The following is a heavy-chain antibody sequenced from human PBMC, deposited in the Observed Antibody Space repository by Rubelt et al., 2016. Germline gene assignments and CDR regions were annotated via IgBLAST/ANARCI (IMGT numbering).Heavy chain of an antibody. D-gene: IGHD4-17*01. CDR2: INTGNGNT. J-gene: IGHJ6*02. CDR3: ARGYYGDYLSYVMDV. CDR1: GYTFTSDA. Sequence: QVQLVQSGAEVKKPGASVKVSCKASGYTFTSDAMHWVRQAPGQRLEWMGWINTGNGNTEYSQKFQGRVTITSDNSASAAYMQLSSLRSDDSAVYYCARGYYGDYLSYVMDVWGQGTTVTVSS. V-gene: IGHV1-3*04.